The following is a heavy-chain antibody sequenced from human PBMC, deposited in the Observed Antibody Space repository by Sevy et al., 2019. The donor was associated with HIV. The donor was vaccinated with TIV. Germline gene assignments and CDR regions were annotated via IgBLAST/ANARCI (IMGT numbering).Heavy chain of an antibody. CDR3: ARDWAAGNFDY. Sequence: ASVKVSCKASGYTFTSYDINWVRQATGQGLEWMGWMNPNSGNIDYAQKFQGRVTMTRDTSISTAYMELSRLRSDDTAVYYCARDWAAGNFDYWGQGTLVTVSS. D-gene: IGHD6-13*01. V-gene: IGHV1-8*01. J-gene: IGHJ4*02. CDR2: MNPNSGNI. CDR1: GYTFTSYD.